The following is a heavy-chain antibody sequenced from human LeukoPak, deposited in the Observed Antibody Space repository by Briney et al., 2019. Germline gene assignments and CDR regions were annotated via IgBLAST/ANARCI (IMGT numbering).Heavy chain of an antibody. D-gene: IGHD2/OR15-2a*01. CDR2: ISWNSDDK. CDR1: GFTFNHYA. V-gene: IGHV3-9*01. CDR3: AKCTSSLNRGCDFDH. J-gene: IGHJ4*02. Sequence: GGSLRLSCAASGFTFNHYAMHWVRQLPGKGLEWVCGISWNSDDKDYADSVKGRFSVSRDNANNSLFLQMNSLRGEDTALYYCAKCTSSLNRGCDFDHWGQGALVTVSS.